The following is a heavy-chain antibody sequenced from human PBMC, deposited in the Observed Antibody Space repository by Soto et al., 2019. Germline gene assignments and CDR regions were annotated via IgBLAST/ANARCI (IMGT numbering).Heavy chain of an antibody. V-gene: IGHV3-30*03. D-gene: IGHD6-19*01. Sequence: GGSLRLSCAASGFTFSSYGMHWVRQAPGKGLEWVAVISYDGSNKYYADSVKGRFTISRDNSKNTLYLQMNSLRAEDTAVYYCATHPGIAVAGNSEGYYWGQGTLVTVSS. CDR1: GFTFSSYG. CDR2: ISYDGSNK. J-gene: IGHJ4*02. CDR3: ATHPGIAVAGNSEGYY.